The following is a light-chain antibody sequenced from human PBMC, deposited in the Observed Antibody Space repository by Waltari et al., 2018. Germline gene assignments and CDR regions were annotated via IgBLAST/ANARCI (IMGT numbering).Light chain of an antibody. V-gene: IGKV4-1*01. CDR2: WAS. J-gene: IGKJ5*01. Sequence: VLNSSSNKNYLAWYQQKPGQPPKLLIYWASTRESGVPDRFSGSGSGTDFTLTISSLQAEDVAVYYCQQYYSTPPITFGQGTRLEIK. CDR3: QQYYSTPPIT. CDR1: VLNSSSNKNY.